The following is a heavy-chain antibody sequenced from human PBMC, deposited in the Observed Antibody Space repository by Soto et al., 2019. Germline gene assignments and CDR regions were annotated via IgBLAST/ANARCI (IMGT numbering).Heavy chain of an antibody. CDR2: INAGNGNT. CDR1: GYTFTSYA. V-gene: IGHV1-3*01. CDR3: ARVRVVGATRGPFDY. J-gene: IGHJ4*02. D-gene: IGHD1-26*01. Sequence: AXVKVSCKASGYTFTSYAMHWVRQAPGQRLEWMGWINAGNGNTKYSQKFQGRVTITRDTSASTAYMELSSLRSEDTAVYYCARVRVVGATRGPFDYWGQGTLVTVSS.